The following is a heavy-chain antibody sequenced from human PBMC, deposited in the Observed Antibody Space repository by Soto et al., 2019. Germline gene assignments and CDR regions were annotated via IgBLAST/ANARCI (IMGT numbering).Heavy chain of an antibody. V-gene: IGHV1-69*02. Sequence: ASVKVSCKASGGTFSSYTISWVRQAPGQGLEWMGRIIPILGIANYAQKFQGRVTITADKSTSTAYMELSSLRSEDTAVYYCARIWGYSYGNVEYWGQGTLVTVSS. D-gene: IGHD5-18*01. CDR2: IIPILGIA. J-gene: IGHJ4*02. CDR3: ARIWGYSYGNVEY. CDR1: GGTFSSYT.